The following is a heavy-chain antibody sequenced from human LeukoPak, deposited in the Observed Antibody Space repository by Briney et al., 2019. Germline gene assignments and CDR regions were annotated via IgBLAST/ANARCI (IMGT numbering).Heavy chain of an antibody. CDR3: AKLWFGEPQYYFDY. Sequence: GGSLRLSCAASGLTFSRYAMSWVRQAPGRGLEWVSAISGSGGSTYYADSVKGRFTISRDNSKNTLYLQMNSLRAEDTAVYYCAKLWFGEPQYYFDYWGQGTLVTVSS. J-gene: IGHJ4*02. CDR2: ISGSGGST. V-gene: IGHV3-23*01. CDR1: GLTFSRYA. D-gene: IGHD3-10*01.